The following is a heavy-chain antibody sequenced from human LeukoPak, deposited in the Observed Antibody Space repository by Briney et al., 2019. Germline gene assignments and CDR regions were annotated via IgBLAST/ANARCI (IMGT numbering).Heavy chain of an antibody. V-gene: IGHV4-4*07. CDR3: ASSYSSSWYDY. J-gene: IGHJ4*02. CDR2: IYTSGST. Sequence: SETLSLTCTVSGGSISSYYWSWIRQPAGKGLEWIGRIYTSGSTNYNPSLKSRVTMSVDTSKNQLSLKLSSVTAADTAVYYCASSYSSSWYDYWGQGTLVTVSS. D-gene: IGHD6-13*01. CDR1: GGSISSYY.